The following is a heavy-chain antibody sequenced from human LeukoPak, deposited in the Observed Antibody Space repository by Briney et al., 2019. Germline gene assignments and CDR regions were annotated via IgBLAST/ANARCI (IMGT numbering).Heavy chain of an antibody. D-gene: IGHD6-19*01. CDR1: GFTFSSYW. CDR3: AREGSSGWYPHDAFDI. J-gene: IGHJ3*02. V-gene: IGHV3-7*01. CDR2: IKQDGSEK. Sequence: PGGSLRLSCAASGFTFSSYWMSWVRQAPGKGLEWVANIKQDGSEKYYVDSVKGRFTISRDNAKNSLYLQMNSLRAEDTAVYHCAREGSSGWYPHDAFDIWGQGTMVTVSS.